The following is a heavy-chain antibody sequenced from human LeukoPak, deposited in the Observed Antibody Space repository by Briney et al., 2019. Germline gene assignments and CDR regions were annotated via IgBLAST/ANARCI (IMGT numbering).Heavy chain of an antibody. CDR1: GFTFSNYA. D-gene: IGHD3-16*01. CDR3: ARRGNDAFDI. CDR2: ISGGVHST. J-gene: IGHJ3*02. Sequence: GGSLRLSCAASGFTFSNYAMNWVRQAPGKGLEWVSAISGGVHSTYYADSVKGRFTISRDNSKNTLYLQMNSLRAEDTAVYYCARRGNDAFDIWGQGTMVTVSS. V-gene: IGHV3-23*01.